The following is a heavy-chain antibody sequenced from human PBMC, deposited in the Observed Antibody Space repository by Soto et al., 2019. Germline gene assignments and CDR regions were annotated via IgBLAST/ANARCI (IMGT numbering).Heavy chain of an antibody. CDR3: ARGSRYSSGYSFDY. V-gene: IGHV4-59*01. CDR2: IYYSGST. Sequence: SETLSLTCPVSGVSISSYYWSWIRQPPGKGLEWIGYIYYSGSTNYNPSLKSRVTISVDTSKNQFSLKLSSVTAADTAVYYCARGSRYSSGYSFDYWGQGTLVTVSS. J-gene: IGHJ4*02. CDR1: GVSISSYY. D-gene: IGHD6-19*01.